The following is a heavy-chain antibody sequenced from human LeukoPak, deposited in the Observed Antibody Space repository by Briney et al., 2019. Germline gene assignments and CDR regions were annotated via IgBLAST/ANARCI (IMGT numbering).Heavy chain of an antibody. D-gene: IGHD2-15*01. V-gene: IGHV3-33*08. CDR2: IYYDGSNK. CDR1: GFTFSSYE. J-gene: IGHJ4*02. CDR3: ARDRATRYFDY. Sequence: PGGSLRLSCAASGFTFSSYEMNWVRQAPGKGLEWVALIYYDGSNKYFADSVKGRFTISRDNSRNTLYLQMSSLRVEDTAVYYCARDRATRYFDYWGQGTLVTVSS.